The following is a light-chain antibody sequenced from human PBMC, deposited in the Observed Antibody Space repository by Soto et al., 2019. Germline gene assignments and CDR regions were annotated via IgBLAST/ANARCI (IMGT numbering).Light chain of an antibody. CDR2: GAS. Sequence: EIVLTQSPGTLSLSPGERATLYCRASQSVSSSWLAWYQQKPGQAPRLLIYGASSRATGVPDRFSGSGSGTEFTRTITRLEPEDSAVFYCQQYGGPPWTFGQGTKVEIK. CDR1: QSVSSSW. V-gene: IGKV3-20*01. J-gene: IGKJ1*01. CDR3: QQYGGPPWT.